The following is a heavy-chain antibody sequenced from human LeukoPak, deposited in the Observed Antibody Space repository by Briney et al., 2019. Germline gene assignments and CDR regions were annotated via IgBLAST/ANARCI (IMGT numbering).Heavy chain of an antibody. V-gene: IGHV1-8*03. CDR3: ARGYSYGRIDY. CDR2: MNPNSGNT. CDR1: GYTFTSYD. D-gene: IGHD5-18*01. J-gene: IGHJ4*02. Sequence: ASVKVSCKASGYTFTSYDINWVRQATGQGLEWMGWMNPNSGNTGYAQEFQGRVTITRDTSASTAYMELSSLRSEDMAVYYCARGYSYGRIDYWGQGTLVTVSS.